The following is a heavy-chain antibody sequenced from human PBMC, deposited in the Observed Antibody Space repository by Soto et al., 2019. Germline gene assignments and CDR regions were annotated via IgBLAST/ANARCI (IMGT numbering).Heavy chain of an antibody. V-gene: IGHV1-69*13. Sequence: SVKVSCKASGGTFSSYAISWVRQAPGQGLEWMGGIIPIFGTANYAQKFQGRVTITADESTSTAYMELSSLRSEDTAVYYCARHLWFGELLYPSFYYGMDVWGQGTTVTVS. J-gene: IGHJ6*02. CDR3: ARHLWFGELLYPSFYYGMDV. CDR1: GGTFSSYA. D-gene: IGHD3-10*01. CDR2: IIPIFGTA.